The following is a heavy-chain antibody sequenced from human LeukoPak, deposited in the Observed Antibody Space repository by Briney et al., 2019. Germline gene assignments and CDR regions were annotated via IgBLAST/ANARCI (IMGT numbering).Heavy chain of an antibody. J-gene: IGHJ5*02. V-gene: IGHV3-23*01. CDR1: GFTFSSYA. D-gene: IGHD2-2*01. CDR3: AKDLRVVPAASRFDP. CDR2: ISGSGGST. Sequence: GGSLRLSCAASGFTFSSYAMSWVRQAPGKGLGWVSAISGSGGSTYYADSVKGRFTISRDNSKNTLYLQMNSLRAEDTAVYYCAKDLRVVPAASRFDPWGQGTLVTVSS.